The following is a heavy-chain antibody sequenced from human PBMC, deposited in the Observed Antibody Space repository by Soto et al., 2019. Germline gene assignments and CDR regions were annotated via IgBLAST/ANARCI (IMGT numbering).Heavy chain of an antibody. CDR3: ARGLYYYMDV. V-gene: IGHV4-34*01. CDR2: INHSGST. Sequence: SETLSLTCAVYGGSFSGYYWSWIRQPPGKGLEWIGEINHSGSTNYNPSLKSRVTISVDTSKNQFSLKLSSVTAADTAVYYCARGLYYYMDVWGKGTTVTVSS. CDR1: GGSFSGYY. J-gene: IGHJ6*03.